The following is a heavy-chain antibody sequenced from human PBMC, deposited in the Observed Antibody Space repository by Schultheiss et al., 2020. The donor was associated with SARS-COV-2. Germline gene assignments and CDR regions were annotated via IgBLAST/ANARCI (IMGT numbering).Heavy chain of an antibody. Sequence: SETLSLTCTVSGGSISSYYWSWIRQPPGKGLESIGYIYYSGSTNHYPSLKSRVTISVDTSKNQFSLKLSSVTAADTAVYYCARGSNWFDPWGQGTLVTVSS. J-gene: IGHJ5*02. CDR2: IYYSGST. V-gene: IGHV4-59*01. D-gene: IGHD3-10*01. CDR3: ARGSNWFDP. CDR1: GGSISSYY.